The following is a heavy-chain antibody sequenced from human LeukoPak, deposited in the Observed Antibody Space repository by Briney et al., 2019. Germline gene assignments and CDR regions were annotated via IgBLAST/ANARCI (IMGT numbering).Heavy chain of an antibody. V-gene: IGHV1-18*01. CDR2: ISAYNGNT. Sequence: ASVKVSCKASGYTFTCYGISWVRQAPGQGLEWMGWISAYNGNTNYAQKLQGRVTMTTDTSTSTAYMELRSLRSDDTAVYYCARDFPRDYDILTGYYMAGWFDPWGQGTLVTVSS. CDR1: GYTFTCYG. J-gene: IGHJ5*02. D-gene: IGHD3-9*01. CDR3: ARDFPRDYDILTGYYMAGWFDP.